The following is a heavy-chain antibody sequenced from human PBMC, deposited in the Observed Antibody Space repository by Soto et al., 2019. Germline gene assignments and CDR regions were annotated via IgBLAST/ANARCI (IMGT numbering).Heavy chain of an antibody. CDR1: GFAFRNYY. J-gene: IGHJ4*02. D-gene: IGHD1-1*01. Sequence: VQLVESGGGLVTPGGSLRLSCATSGFAFRNYYMSWIRQAPGRGLEWISFISATGTYTSYADSVKGRFTTSIDNAEGSLYLQMNSLSVEDTALYYSARGANWNGGMYFDSWGQGTLVTVSS. CDR3: ARGANWNGGMYFDS. CDR2: ISATGTYT. V-gene: IGHV3-11*05.